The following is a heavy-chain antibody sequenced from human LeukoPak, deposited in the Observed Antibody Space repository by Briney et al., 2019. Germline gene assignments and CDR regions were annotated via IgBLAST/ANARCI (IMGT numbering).Heavy chain of an antibody. CDR3: ARGKRYFDWLPFDY. CDR1: GGTFSSYA. J-gene: IGHJ4*02. CDR2: IIPILGIA. V-gene: IGHV1-69*04. Sequence: ASVKVSCKASGGTFSSYAISWVRQAPGQGLEWMGRIIPILGIANYAQKFQGRVTITADKSTSTAYMELSSLRSEDTAVYYCARGKRYFDWLPFDYWGQGTLVTVSS. D-gene: IGHD3-9*01.